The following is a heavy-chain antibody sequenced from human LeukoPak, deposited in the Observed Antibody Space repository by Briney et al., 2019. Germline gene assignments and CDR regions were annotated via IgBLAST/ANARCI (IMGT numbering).Heavy chain of an antibody. CDR3: ARGGPDLAREYFQY. D-gene: IGHD5-12*01. Sequence: SETLSLTCTVSGDSISGYYWSWIRQPAGKGLEWIGRIYVSGTTYYNPSLKSRLTMSVDASRNQFSLNLRSVTAADTAVYYCARGGPDLAREYFQYWGQGTLVTVS. V-gene: IGHV4-4*07. J-gene: IGHJ1*01. CDR1: GDSISGYY. CDR2: IYVSGTT.